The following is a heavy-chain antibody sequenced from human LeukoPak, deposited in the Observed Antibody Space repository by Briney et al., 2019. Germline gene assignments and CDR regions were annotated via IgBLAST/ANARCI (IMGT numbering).Heavy chain of an antibody. D-gene: IGHD5-12*01. Sequence: SETLSLTCAVYGGSFSGYYWSWIRQPPGKGLEWIGEINHSGSTNYNPSLKSRVTISVDTSTNQFPLKLSSVTAADTAVYYCARGQVGLVAMGEFDFWGQGTLVTVSS. J-gene: IGHJ4*02. V-gene: IGHV4-34*01. CDR2: INHSGST. CDR1: GGSFSGYY. CDR3: ARGQVGLVAMGEFDF.